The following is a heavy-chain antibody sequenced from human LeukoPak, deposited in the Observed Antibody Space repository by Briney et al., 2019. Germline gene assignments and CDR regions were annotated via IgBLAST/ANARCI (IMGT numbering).Heavy chain of an antibody. CDR3: AKDAGNYYQRFFDY. J-gene: IGHJ4*02. Sequence: GGSLRLSCAASGFTFSTYAMHWVRQAPGKGLEWVALIWYDGSNKYYADSVKGRFTISRDISKNTLYLQTNSLRAEDTAVYYCAKDAGNYYQRFFDYWGQGTLVTVSS. CDR2: IWYDGSNK. D-gene: IGHD1-26*01. CDR1: GFTFSTYA. V-gene: IGHV3-33*06.